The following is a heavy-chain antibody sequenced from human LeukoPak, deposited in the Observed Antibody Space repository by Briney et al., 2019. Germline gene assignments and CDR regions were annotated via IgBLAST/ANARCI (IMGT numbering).Heavy chain of an antibody. CDR2: INPNSGGT. J-gene: IGHJ6*02. CDR3: ARDPPTWLYGDPIRGNYYYGMDV. Sequence: ASVKVSCKASGYTFTGNYIHWVRQAPGQGLEWMGWINPNSGGTNYAQKFQGRVTMTRDTSMSTAYMELSRLRSDDTAVYYCARDPPTWLYGDPIRGNYYYGMDVWGQGTTVTVSS. V-gene: IGHV1-2*02. D-gene: IGHD4-17*01. CDR1: GYTFTGNY.